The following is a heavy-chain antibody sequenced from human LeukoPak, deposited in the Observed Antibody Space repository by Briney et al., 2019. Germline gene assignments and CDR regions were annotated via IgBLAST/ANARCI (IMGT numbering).Heavy chain of an antibody. CDR1: GYTFTIYG. V-gene: IGHV1-18*01. CDR2: ISAYNGNT. D-gene: IGHD1-7*01. Sequence: ASVKVSCKASGYTFTIYGISWVRQAPGQGLEWMGWISAYNGNTNYAQKLQGRVTITADTSTSTAYMELRSLRSDDTAVYYCARGGLELLFPAVWYFDLWGRGTLVTVSS. CDR3: ARGGLELLFPAVWYFDL. J-gene: IGHJ2*01.